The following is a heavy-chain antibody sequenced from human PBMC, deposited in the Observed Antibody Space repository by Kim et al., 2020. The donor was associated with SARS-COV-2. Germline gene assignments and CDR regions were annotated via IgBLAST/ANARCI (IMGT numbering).Heavy chain of an antibody. D-gene: IGHD6-13*01. V-gene: IGHV4-34*01. Sequence: SETLSLTCAVYGGSFSGYYWSWIRQPPGKGLEWIGEINHSGSTNYNPSLKSRVTISVDTSKNQFSLKLSSVTAADTAVYYCARDGDIAAADRFDPWGQGTLVTVSS. J-gene: IGHJ5*02. CDR2: INHSGST. CDR3: ARDGDIAAADRFDP. CDR1: GGSFSGYY.